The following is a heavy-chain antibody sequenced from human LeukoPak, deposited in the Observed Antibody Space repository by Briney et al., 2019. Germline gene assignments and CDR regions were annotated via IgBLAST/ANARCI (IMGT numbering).Heavy chain of an antibody. CDR3: ARDLYDSSGYIVVAY. J-gene: IGHJ3*01. CDR2: ISSTGNTI. V-gene: IGHV3-48*04. CDR1: GFTFSIYS. Sequence: PGGSLRLSCAASGFTFSIYSMNWVRQAPGMGLEWISYISSTGNTIDYADSVRGRFTISRDNAKNSLYLQMNSLRAEDTAVYYCARDLYDSSGYIVVAYWGQGTMVTVSS. D-gene: IGHD3-22*01.